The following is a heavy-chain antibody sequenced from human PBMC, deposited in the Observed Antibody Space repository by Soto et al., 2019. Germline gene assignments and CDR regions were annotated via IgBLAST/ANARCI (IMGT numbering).Heavy chain of an antibody. CDR1: GGSIYRSGYY. Sequence: QVQLQESGPGLVKPSETLSLTCTVSGGSIYRSGYYWGWIRQPPGRGLEWIGNIDYNGVTYSNPYLKTRVTISTDTSKNQFSLKLTSVTAADTALYYCGKVLVGATGHTDSDSWGPGTLVAVS. J-gene: IGHJ4*02. CDR3: GKVLVGATGHTDSDS. D-gene: IGHD2-15*01. V-gene: IGHV4-39*01. CDR2: IDYNGVT.